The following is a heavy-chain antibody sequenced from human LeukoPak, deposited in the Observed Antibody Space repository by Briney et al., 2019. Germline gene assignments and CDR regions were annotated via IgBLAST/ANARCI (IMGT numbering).Heavy chain of an antibody. J-gene: IGHJ6*03. CDR1: GGSISSSSYY. V-gene: IGHV4-39*01. Sequence: PSETLSLTCTVSGGSISSSSYYWVWMRQPPGKGLEWIGNIYYSGSTYYTPSLKSRVTISVDTSKNQFSLKLSSVAAADTAVYYCASNPSYSSRYYYYYYYMDVWGKGTTVTIS. CDR3: ASNPSYSSRYYYYYYYMDV. D-gene: IGHD6-13*01. CDR2: IYYSGST.